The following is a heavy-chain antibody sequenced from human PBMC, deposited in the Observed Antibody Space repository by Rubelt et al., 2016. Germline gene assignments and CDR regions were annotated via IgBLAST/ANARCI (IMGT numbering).Heavy chain of an antibody. Sequence: QITLKESGPTLVKPTQTLTLTCTVSGFPLSSSGVGVGWIRQPPGKALEWLALIFWDDNKRYSPSLKSRLTITKDPAKNQVVLTMTNMEPVDTATYYGAHRTNIWGYAGYWGQGTLVTVSS. V-gene: IGHV2-5*02. J-gene: IGHJ4*02. CDR1: GFPLSSSGVG. D-gene: IGHD5-18*01. CDR2: IFWDDNK. CDR3: AHRTNIWGYAGY.